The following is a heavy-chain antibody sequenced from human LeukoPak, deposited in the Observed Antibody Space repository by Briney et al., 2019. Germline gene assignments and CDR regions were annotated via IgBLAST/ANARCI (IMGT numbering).Heavy chain of an antibody. V-gene: IGHV5-51*01. CDR1: GYRFANQW. Sequence: GESLQISCKGSGYRFANQWIGWVRQMPGKGLEWVGVIYPGDSDTRYSPSFQGRVTISADTSISTAYLQWSSLKASDTALYFCARRGNWNFDYWGQGTLVTVSS. CDR2: IYPGDSDT. J-gene: IGHJ4*02. CDR3: ARRGNWNFDY. D-gene: IGHD1-1*01.